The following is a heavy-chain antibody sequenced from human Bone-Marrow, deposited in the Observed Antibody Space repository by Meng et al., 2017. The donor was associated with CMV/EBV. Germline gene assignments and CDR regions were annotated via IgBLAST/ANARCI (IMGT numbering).Heavy chain of an antibody. CDR3: APDDYDY. D-gene: IGHD1-14*01. CDR2: IKQDGSEK. J-gene: IGHJ4*02. Sequence: GESLKISCAASGFTFSSYAMSWVRQAPGKGLEWVANIKQDGSEKYYVDSVKGRFTISRDNAKNSLYLQMNSLTAEDTAVYYCAPDDYDYWGQGTLVTVSS. CDR1: GFTFSSYA. V-gene: IGHV3-7*01.